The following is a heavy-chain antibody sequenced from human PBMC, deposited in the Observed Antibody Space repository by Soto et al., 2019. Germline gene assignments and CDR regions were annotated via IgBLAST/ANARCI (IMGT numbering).Heavy chain of an antibody. V-gene: IGHV1-18*01. CDR2: INTYNGNT. D-gene: IGHD3-16*01. J-gene: IGHJ6*01. CDR3: VLVDVYVIPSPQDV. Sequence: QVQLVQSGAEVKNPGASVKVSCKTSGYVFTSYGIGWARQAPGQGLEWMGWINTYNGNTNYAQNLQGRVTLTTDTSTSTAYMELRSLRSNDTAIYYCVLVDVYVIPSPQDVWGRGTTVNVSS. CDR1: GYVFTSYG.